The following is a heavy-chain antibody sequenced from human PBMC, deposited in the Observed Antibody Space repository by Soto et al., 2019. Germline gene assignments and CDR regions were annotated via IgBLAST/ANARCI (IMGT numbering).Heavy chain of an antibody. J-gene: IGHJ4*02. CDR3: ARLDSSDHYFDY. V-gene: IGHV4-59*08. CDR2: IYYSGST. D-gene: IGHD2-15*01. CDR1: GGSISSHY. Sequence: SETLSLTCTVSGGSISSHYWSWIRQPPGQGLEWIGYIYYSGSTNYNPSLKSRVTISVDTSKSQFSLRLSSVTAADTAVYFCARLDSSDHYFDYWGQGALLTFSS.